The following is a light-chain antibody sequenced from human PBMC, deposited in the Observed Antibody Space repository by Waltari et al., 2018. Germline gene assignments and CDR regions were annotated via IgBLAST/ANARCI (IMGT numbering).Light chain of an antibody. Sequence: QLVLTQSLSALASLGASVKLPCIPSPVHIRYPIAWYQQQPEKCPRYLMKLNSDGSHSKGDGIPDPFSGSSSGAECYLTISSLQSEDEADYYCQTWGTGVVFGGWTKLTVL. CDR3: QTWGTGVV. CDR2: LNSDGSH. J-gene: IGLJ2*01. CDR1: PVHIRYP. V-gene: IGLV4-69*01.